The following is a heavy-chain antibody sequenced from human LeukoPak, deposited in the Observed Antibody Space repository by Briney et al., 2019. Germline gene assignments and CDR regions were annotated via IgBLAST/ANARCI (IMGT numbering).Heavy chain of an antibody. Sequence: SETLSLTCTVSGGSISSSSYYWGWIRQPPGKGLEWIGSIYYSGSTYYNPSLKSRVTISVDTSKNQFSLKLSSVTAADTAVYYCARGRFGHFDYWGQGTLVTVSS. V-gene: IGHV4-39*07. CDR2: IYYSGST. CDR1: GGSISSSSYY. J-gene: IGHJ4*02. D-gene: IGHD3-10*01. CDR3: ARGRFGHFDY.